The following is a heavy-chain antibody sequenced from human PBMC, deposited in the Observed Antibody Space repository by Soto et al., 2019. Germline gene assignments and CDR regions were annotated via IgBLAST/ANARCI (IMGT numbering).Heavy chain of an antibody. CDR3: ARRARPDFYYMDV. Sequence: EVQLAESGGGLAQPGGSLRLSCAASGFTLSGYAMDWVRQAPGKGLEYVSGISSNGVGTYYANSVQGRFTISRDNSKDTVYLQMGSLRPEDMAVYYCARRARPDFYYMDVWGKGTTVTVS. D-gene: IGHD6-6*01. CDR2: ISSNGVGT. J-gene: IGHJ6*03. V-gene: IGHV3-64*01. CDR1: GFTLSGYA.